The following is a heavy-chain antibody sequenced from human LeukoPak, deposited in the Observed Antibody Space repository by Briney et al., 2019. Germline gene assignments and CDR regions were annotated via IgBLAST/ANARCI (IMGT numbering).Heavy chain of an antibody. Sequence: SETLSLTCTVSGGSISSGSYYWSWIRQPAGKGLEWIGRIYTSGSTNYNPSLKSRVTISVDTSKNQFSLRLRSVTAADTAVYYCARHGNIVILPTTSKAFDIWGQGTMVTVSS. CDR2: IYTSGST. CDR1: GGSISSGSYY. V-gene: IGHV4-61*02. D-gene: IGHD2/OR15-2a*01. CDR3: ARHGNIVILPTTSKAFDI. J-gene: IGHJ3*02.